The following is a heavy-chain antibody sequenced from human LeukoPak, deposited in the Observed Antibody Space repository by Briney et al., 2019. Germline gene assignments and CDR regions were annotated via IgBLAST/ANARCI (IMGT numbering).Heavy chain of an antibody. CDR2: IDSSGSSI. CDR1: GFTFSSYE. J-gene: IGHJ4*02. CDR3: ARLPHSSSWYLGFDY. Sequence: PGGSLRLSCAASGFTFSSYEMNWVRQAPGKGLEWVSYIDSSGSSIHYADSVKGRFTISRDNAKNSLYLQMNSLRAEDTAVYYCARLPHSSSWYLGFDYWGQGTLVTVSS. D-gene: IGHD6-13*01. V-gene: IGHV3-48*03.